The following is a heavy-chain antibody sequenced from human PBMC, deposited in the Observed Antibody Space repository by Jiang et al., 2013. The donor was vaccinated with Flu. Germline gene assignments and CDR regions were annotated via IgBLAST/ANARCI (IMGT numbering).Heavy chain of an antibody. CDR2: IYYSGST. CDR3: ARHAAGGSTSSLGY. Sequence: GSIYYSGSTYYNQSLKSRVTTSVDTSKNQFSLKLSSVAAADTAVYYCARHAAGGSTSSLGYWGQGTLVTVSS. J-gene: IGHJ4*02. D-gene: IGHD6-6*01. V-gene: IGHV4-39*01.